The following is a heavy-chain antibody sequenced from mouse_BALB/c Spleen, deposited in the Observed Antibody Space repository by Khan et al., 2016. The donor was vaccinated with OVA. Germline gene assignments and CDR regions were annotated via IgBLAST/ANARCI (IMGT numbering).Heavy chain of an antibody. CDR3: ASELGRYYALDY. V-gene: IGHV3-2*02. J-gene: IGHJ4*01. D-gene: IGHD4-1*01. CDR2: ISYSGRT. Sequence: EVQLQESGPGLVKPSQSLSLTCTVTGYSITSDYAWNWIRQFPGNKLEWMGYISYSGRTTYNPSLKSRISITRDTSKNQFFLQLTSVPSYDTATYYCASELGRYYALDYWGQGTSVTVSS. CDR1: GYSITSDYA.